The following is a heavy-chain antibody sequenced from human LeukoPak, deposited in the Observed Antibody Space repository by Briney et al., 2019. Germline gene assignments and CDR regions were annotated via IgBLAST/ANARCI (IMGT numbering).Heavy chain of an antibody. CDR1: GFTFSGSA. CDR3: TRRGSIAVAGMGDY. V-gene: IGHV3-73*01. Sequence: GGSLRLSCAASGFTFSGSAMHWVRQASGKGLEWFGRIRSKANSYATAYAASVKGRFTISRDDSKNTAYLQMNSLKTEDTAVYYCTRRGSIAVAGMGDYWGQGTLVTVSS. J-gene: IGHJ4*02. CDR2: IRSKANSYAT. D-gene: IGHD6-19*01.